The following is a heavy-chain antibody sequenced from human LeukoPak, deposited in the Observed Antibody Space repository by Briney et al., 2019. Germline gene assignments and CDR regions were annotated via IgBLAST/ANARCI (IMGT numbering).Heavy chain of an antibody. D-gene: IGHD6-19*01. V-gene: IGHV1-2*02. Sequence: ASVTVSFKASGYTFTSYDINWVRQAPGQGLEWMGWINPNSGGTNYAQKFQGRVTMTRDTSISTAYMELSRLRSDDTAVYYCARDQEYSSGWAYYYYMDVWGKGTTVTVS. CDR3: ARDQEYSSGWAYYYYMDV. CDR1: GYTFTSYD. CDR2: INPNSGGT. J-gene: IGHJ6*03.